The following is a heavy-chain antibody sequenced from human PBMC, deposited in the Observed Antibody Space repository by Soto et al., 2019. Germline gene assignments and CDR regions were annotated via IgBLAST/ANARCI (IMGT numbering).Heavy chain of an antibody. CDR1: GYSISSGDYY. V-gene: IGHV4-31*11. Sequence: TLSLTCAVAGYSISSGDYYWSWIRQHRGKGLEWIGSISYSGPTYYNPALRSRVTMSLDTSKNEFSLNLTSVTAADTAMYYCARDGRVRGVPFGVDVWGQGTTVTVSS. CDR2: ISYSGPT. D-gene: IGHD3-10*01. CDR3: ARDGRVRGVPFGVDV. J-gene: IGHJ6*02.